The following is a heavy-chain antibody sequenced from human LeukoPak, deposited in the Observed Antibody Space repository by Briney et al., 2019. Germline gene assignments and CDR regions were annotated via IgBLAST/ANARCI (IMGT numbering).Heavy chain of an antibody. CDR2: ISGSGGST. J-gene: IGHJ4*02. CDR1: GYTFSSYA. CDR3: AKGSVQYSSSWYYFDY. D-gene: IGHD6-13*01. V-gene: IGHV3-23*01. Sequence: GGSLRLSCAASGYTFSSYAMSWVRQAPGKGLEWVSAISGSGGSTYYADSVKGRFTISRDNSKNTLYLQMNSLRAEDTAVYYCAKGSVQYSSSWYYFDYWGQGTLVTVSS.